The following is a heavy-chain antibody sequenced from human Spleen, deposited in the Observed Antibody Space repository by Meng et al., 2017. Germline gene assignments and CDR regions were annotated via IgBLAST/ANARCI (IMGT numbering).Heavy chain of an antibody. CDR1: GGSFSDYY. J-gene: IGHJ4*02. D-gene: IGHD4-11*01. CDR3: ARGPTTMAHDFDY. V-gene: IGHV4-34*01. Sequence: QVEIKQWGEGLLKPSDTPSLTCVVSGGSFSDYYWSWIRQPPGKGLEWIGEINHSGSTNYNPSLESRATISVDTSQNNLSLKLSSVTAADSAVYYCARGPTTMAHDFDYWGQGTLVTVSS. CDR2: INHSGST.